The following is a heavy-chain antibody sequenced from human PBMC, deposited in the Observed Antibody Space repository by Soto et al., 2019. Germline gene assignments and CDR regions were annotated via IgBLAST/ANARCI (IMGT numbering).Heavy chain of an antibody. CDR2: IIPLFGTP. V-gene: IGHV1-69*06. Sequence: QVQLVQSGAEVKKPGSSLKVSCKTSGVTFSTSGISWVRQGPGQGLEWMGGIIPLFGTPKYARKLQGRVSITADNSATTTYLELSSLSSDATAIYYCARVSRGIAGGGNSDRLDNYFDSWGQGSQVVVSS. CDR3: ARVSRGIAGGGNSDRLDNYFDS. D-gene: IGHD2-21*02. J-gene: IGHJ5*01. CDR1: GVTFSTSG.